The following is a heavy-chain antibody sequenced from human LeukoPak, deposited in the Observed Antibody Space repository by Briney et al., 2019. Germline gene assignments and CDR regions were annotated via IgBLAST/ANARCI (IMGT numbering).Heavy chain of an antibody. V-gene: IGHV3-23*01. CDR1: GFTFSSYA. Sequence: PGGSLRLSCAASGFTFSSYAMSWVRQAPGKGLEWVSAISGSGGSTYYADSVKGRFTISRDNSKNTLYLQMNSLRAEDTAVYYCAKTRSSRTVTTSDYWGKGTLVTVSS. J-gene: IGHJ4*02. D-gene: IGHD4-17*01. CDR3: AKTRSSRTVTTSDY. CDR2: ISGSGGST.